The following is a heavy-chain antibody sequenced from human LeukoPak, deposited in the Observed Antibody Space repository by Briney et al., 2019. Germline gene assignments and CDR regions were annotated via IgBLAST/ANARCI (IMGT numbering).Heavy chain of an antibody. Sequence: PGGSLRLSCAASGFTLNNAWMSWVRQAPGKGLEWVSAISKSGDHTYYAASAKGRFTIYRDNSKNTQYLQMNSLRAEDTAVYYCATSWGPDTSAFRWGRDGMDVWGQGTTVIVS. D-gene: IGHD3-16*01. CDR1: GFTLNNAW. V-gene: IGHV3-23*01. CDR2: ISKSGDHT. CDR3: ATSWGPDTSAFRWGRDGMDV. J-gene: IGHJ6*02.